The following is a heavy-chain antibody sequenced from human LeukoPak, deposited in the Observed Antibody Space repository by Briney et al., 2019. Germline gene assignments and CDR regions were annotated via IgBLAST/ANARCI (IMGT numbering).Heavy chain of an antibody. Sequence: SETLSLTCAVYGGSFSGYYWSWIRQPPGKGLEWIGEINHSESTNYNPSLKSRVTISVDTSKNQFSLKLSSVTTADTAVYYCARAVTYHDVLTGYYRDYFGYWGQGILVTVSS. V-gene: IGHV4-34*01. J-gene: IGHJ4*02. CDR3: ARAVTYHDVLTGYYRDYFGY. D-gene: IGHD3-9*01. CDR2: INHSEST. CDR1: GGSFSGYY.